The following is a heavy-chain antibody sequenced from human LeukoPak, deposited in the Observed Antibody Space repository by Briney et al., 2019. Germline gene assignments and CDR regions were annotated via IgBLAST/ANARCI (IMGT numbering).Heavy chain of an antibody. CDR1: GFTFSSYA. V-gene: IGHV3-23*01. CDR2: ISGSGGST. D-gene: IGHD3-3*01. J-gene: IGHJ5*02. Sequence: PGGSLRLSCAASGFTFSSYAMSWVRQAPGKGLEWVSAISGSGGSTYYADSVKGRFTISRDNSKNTLYLQMNSLRAEDTAVYYCAKDSSFTAPGEEWLYNWFDPWGQGTLVTVSS. CDR3: AKDSSFTAPGEEWLYNWFDP.